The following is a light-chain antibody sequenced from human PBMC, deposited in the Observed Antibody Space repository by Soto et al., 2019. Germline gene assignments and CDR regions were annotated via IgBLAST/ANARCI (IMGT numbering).Light chain of an antibody. J-gene: IGKJ1*01. CDR1: QSVSTN. V-gene: IGKV3-15*01. Sequence: EIVMTQSPATLSVSPGERATLSCWATQSVSTNLAWYQQKPGQAPRLLIYGATTRATGIPARFSGSGSGTEFTLTISSLQSEDFAVYYCQQYNNWPPWTFGQGTKV. CDR3: QQYNNWPPWT. CDR2: GAT.